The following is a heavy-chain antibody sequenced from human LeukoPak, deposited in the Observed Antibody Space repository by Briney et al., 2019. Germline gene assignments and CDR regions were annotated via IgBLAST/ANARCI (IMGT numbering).Heavy chain of an antibody. CDR3: AREFSTYASSYFDH. D-gene: IGHD2-2*01. Sequence: GGSLRLSCAASGFTFSDYSMNWVRQAPGKGLEWVSSISSSGSDIYHADSMKGRFTISRDNAKTSLYLEMNSLRAEDTAVYFCAREFSTYASSYFDHWGQRTLVTVSS. J-gene: IGHJ4*02. V-gene: IGHV3-21*01. CDR1: GFTFSDYS. CDR2: ISSSGSDI.